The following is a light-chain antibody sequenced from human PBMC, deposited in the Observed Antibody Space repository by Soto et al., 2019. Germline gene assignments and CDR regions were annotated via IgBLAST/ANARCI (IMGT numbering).Light chain of an antibody. J-gene: IGKJ4*01. V-gene: IGKV3-20*01. Sequence: PGERATLSCRASQSVRSGYFAWYQQKSGQAPRLLIVAASDRAADIPDRFSGGGSGTDFTLTISRLEPEDFATYYCQQTRSYPSTFGGGTKVDIK. CDR3: QQTRSYPST. CDR2: AAS. CDR1: QSVRSGY.